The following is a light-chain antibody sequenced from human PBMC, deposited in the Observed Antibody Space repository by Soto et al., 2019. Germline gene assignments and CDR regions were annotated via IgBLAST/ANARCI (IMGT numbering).Light chain of an antibody. Sequence: DIQMTQSPSTLSASVGDRVTITCRSSQSIGSWLAWHQQEPGKAPKLLIYAASTLQSGVPSRFSGSGSGTEFTLTISSLQTDDFSTYYCQQYHSYWTFGQGTKVDI. CDR1: QSIGSW. CDR3: QQYHSYWT. V-gene: IGKV1-5*01. J-gene: IGKJ1*01. CDR2: AAS.